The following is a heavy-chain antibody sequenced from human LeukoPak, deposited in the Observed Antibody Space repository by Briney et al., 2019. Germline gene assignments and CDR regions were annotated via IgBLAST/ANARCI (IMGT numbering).Heavy chain of an antibody. CDR2: ISGSGGST. D-gene: IGHD3-16*01. CDR1: GFTFSSYA. CDR3: AKSQGGYWYFDL. J-gene: IGHJ2*01. Sequence: GGSLRLSCAASGFTFSSYAMSWVRQAPGKGLEWVSAISGSGGSTYYADSVKGRFTISRDNSKNTLYLQMNSLRVDDTAVYYCAKSQGGYWYFDLWGRGTLVTVSS. V-gene: IGHV3-23*01.